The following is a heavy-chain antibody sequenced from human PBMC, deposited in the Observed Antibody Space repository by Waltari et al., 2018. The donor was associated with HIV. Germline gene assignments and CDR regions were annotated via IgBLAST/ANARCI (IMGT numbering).Heavy chain of an antibody. V-gene: IGHV1-2*06. Sequence: QVQLVQSGAEVRKPGASVKVSCKASGYTFTGYYLHWVRQAPGQGLEWMGRIKPNRGGTNYAQKFQARVTMTRDTSIGAAYIELSSLRPNDTAVYYCARVTTVTGDSYFYYGMDVWGQGTTVTVSS. CDR3: ARVTTVTGDSYFYYGMDV. CDR1: GYTFTGYY. D-gene: IGHD4-17*01. J-gene: IGHJ6*02. CDR2: IKPNRGGT.